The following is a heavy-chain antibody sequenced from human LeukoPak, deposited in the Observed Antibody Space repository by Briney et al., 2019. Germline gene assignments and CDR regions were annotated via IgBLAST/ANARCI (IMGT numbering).Heavy chain of an antibody. D-gene: IGHD1-26*01. V-gene: IGHV4-61*08. Sequence: SETLSLTCTVSGGSISSGGYYWSWIRQPPGKGLEWIGYIYYSGSTNYNPSLKSRVTISVDTSKNQFSLKLSSVTAADTAVYYCARATKNYGNWFDPWGQGTLVTVSS. CDR1: GGSISSGGYY. CDR2: IYYSGST. J-gene: IGHJ5*02. CDR3: ARATKNYGNWFDP.